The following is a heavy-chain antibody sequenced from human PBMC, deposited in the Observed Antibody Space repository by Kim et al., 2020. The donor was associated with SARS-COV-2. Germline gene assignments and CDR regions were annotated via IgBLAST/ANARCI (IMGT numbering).Heavy chain of an antibody. J-gene: IGHJ5*02. CDR3: ARDPVVEVTVPGWFDP. V-gene: IGHV3-74*01. CDR1: GFTFNNHY. CDR2: IYSDGRTT. D-gene: IGHD2-21*02. Sequence: GGSLRPSCAASGFTFNNHYMHWVRQAPGKGLVWVSQIYSDGRTTTYADFVKGRFTVSRDNAKNTVYLQMRGLRVDDTAVYYCARDPVVEVTVPGWFDPWGQGTLVTVSS.